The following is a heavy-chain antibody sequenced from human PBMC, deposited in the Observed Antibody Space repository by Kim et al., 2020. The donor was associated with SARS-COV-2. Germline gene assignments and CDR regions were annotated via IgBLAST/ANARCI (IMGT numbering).Heavy chain of an antibody. CDR1: GNIFNRYV. V-gene: IGHV1-3*01. D-gene: IGHD2-15*01. CDR2: INAANDNT. CDR3: ARGFCNDVNCFNWFDP. J-gene: IGHJ5*02. Sequence: ASVKVSCKASGNIFNRYVMHWVRQAPGQSLEWMGWINAANDNTKYSQKFQGRVTITWDTSARTAYMDLSSLTSEDTAVYYCARGFCNDVNCFNWFDPWGQGTLVTVSS.